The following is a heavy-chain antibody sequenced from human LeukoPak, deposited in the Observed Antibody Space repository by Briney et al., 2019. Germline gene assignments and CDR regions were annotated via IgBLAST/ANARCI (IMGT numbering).Heavy chain of an antibody. D-gene: IGHD4-17*01. Sequence: ASVMVSCKASGYNFRAYYIHWVRQAPGQGLEWMGWISAYNGNTNYAQKLQGRVTMTTDTPTSTAYMELRSLRSDDTAVYYCARDQVTTGSAVDYWGQGTLVTVSS. CDR1: GYNFRAYY. J-gene: IGHJ4*02. CDR3: ARDQVTTGSAVDY. CDR2: ISAYNGNT. V-gene: IGHV1-18*04.